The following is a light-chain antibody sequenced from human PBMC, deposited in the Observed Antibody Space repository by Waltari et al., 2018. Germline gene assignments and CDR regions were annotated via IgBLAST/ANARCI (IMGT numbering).Light chain of an antibody. CDR1: SSNIGAGFD. Sequence: QSVLTQPPSVSGAPGQRVTISCTGSSSNIGAGFDVHWYQQLPGAAPKLLIYGNTNRPSGGPDRFSGSKSGTSASLAITGLQAEDEADYYCQSFDNSLRRSVIFGGGTKLTVL. CDR3: QSFDNSLRRSVI. J-gene: IGLJ2*01. CDR2: GNT. V-gene: IGLV1-40*01.